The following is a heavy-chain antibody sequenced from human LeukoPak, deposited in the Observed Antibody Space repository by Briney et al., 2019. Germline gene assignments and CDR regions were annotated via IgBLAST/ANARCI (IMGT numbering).Heavy chain of an antibody. V-gene: IGHV4-59*01. CDR1: GGSISSYY. J-gene: IGHJ4*02. CDR2: IYYSGST. D-gene: IGHD4-17*01. Sequence: SETLSLTCTVSGGSISSYYWSWIRQPPGKGLEWIGYIYYSGSTNYNPSLKSRVTISVDTSKNQFSLKLSSVTAADTAVYYCARVTPRLEDGDYYDYWGQGTLATASS. CDR3: ARVTPRLEDGDYYDY.